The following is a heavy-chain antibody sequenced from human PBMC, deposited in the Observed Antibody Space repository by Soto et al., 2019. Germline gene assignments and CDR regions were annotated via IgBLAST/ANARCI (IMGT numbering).Heavy chain of an antibody. J-gene: IGHJ5*02. CDR2: TTTSGAGT. Sequence: EVQLLESGGGLVQPGGSLRLSCAASGFTFFQFCHELGPPGSREGAGVGLNTTTSGAGTYYADSVKGRFTISRDNSKNTLYLQMNSLRVEDTAVYYCAKLTTSWGQGTLVTVSS. CDR1: GFTFFQFC. V-gene: IGHV3-23*01. CDR3: AKLTTS.